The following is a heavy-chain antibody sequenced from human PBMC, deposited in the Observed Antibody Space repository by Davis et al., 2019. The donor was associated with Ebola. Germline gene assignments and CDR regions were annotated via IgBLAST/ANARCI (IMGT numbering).Heavy chain of an antibody. J-gene: IGHJ4*02. CDR1: GGSVSSGTYY. CDR3: ARESYYYDSSGYSRGGFDY. V-gene: IGHV4-61*01. Sequence: SETLSLTCSVPGGSVSSGTYYWSWIRQPPGKGLEWIGYIYYSGSTNYNPSLKSRVTISVDTSKNQFSLKLSSVTAADTAVYYCARESYYYDSSGYSRGGFDYWGQGTLVTVSS. CDR2: IYYSGST. D-gene: IGHD3-22*01.